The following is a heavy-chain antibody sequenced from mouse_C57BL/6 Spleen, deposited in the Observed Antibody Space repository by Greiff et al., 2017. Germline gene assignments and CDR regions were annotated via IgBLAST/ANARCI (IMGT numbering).Heavy chain of an antibody. CDR3: ARSNNDYYFDY. CDR1: GYTFTSYW. V-gene: IGHV1-50*01. Sequence: QVQLQQPGAELVKPGASVKLSCKASGYTFTSYWMQWVKQRPGQGLEWIGEIDPSDSYTNYNQKFKGKAKLTVDTSSSTAYMQLSSLTSEDSAVYYCARSNNDYYFDYWGQGTTLTVSS. CDR2: IDPSDSYT. D-gene: IGHD2-13*01. J-gene: IGHJ2*01.